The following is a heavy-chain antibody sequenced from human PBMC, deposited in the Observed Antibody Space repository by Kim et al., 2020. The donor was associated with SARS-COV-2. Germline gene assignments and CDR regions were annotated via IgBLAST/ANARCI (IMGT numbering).Heavy chain of an antibody. V-gene: IGHV4-59*01. CDR1: GGSISSYY. CDR3: ARHPTGLLPFDY. CDR2: IYYSGST. Sequence: SETLSLTCTVSGGSISSYYWSWIRQPPGKGLEWIGYIYYSGSTNYNPSLKSRVTISVDTSKNQFSLKLSSVTAADTAVYYCARHPTGLLPFDYWGQGTLVTVSS. J-gene: IGHJ4*02. D-gene: IGHD2-15*01.